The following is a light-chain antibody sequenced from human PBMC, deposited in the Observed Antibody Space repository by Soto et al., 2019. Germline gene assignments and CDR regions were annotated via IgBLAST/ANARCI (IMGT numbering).Light chain of an antibody. Sequence: EIVLTQSPGTLSLSPGERATLSCRASQSVSATYLAWYQQKPGQAPRLLIYGASHRATGIPDRFSGSGSGTDFPLTISRVEPEDFALYYCQQYGSSPFTFGPGNKVDIK. CDR1: QSVSATY. CDR3: QQYGSSPFT. CDR2: GAS. V-gene: IGKV3-20*01. J-gene: IGKJ3*01.